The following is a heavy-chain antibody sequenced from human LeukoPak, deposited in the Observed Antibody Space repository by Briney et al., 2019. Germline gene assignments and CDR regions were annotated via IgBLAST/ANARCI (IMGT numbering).Heavy chain of an antibody. D-gene: IGHD3-10*01. J-gene: IGHJ5*02. CDR2: IYYSGST. CDR1: SGSISSYY. CDR3: ARDLQYGSGRVHWFDP. Sequence: PSETLSLTCSVSSGSISSYYWSWIRQPPGKGLEWIGYIYYSGSTNYNPSLKSRVTISVDTSKNQFSLKLSSVTAADTAVYYCARDLQYGSGRVHWFDPWGQGTLVTVSS. V-gene: IGHV4-59*01.